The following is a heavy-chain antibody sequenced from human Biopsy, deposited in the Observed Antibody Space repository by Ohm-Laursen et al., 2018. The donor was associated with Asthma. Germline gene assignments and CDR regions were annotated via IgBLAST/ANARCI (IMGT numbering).Heavy chain of an antibody. Sequence: TLSLTCTVSGASIMSTNYWGWIRQPPGKRLEWLGSIFYWWSAYYNPAVKSRLSLSVATSKSLFSLRLSSVTAADTAVYFCARHWSGTGWRDVYNWFDPWGQGTLVTVSS. CDR1: GASIMSTNY. CDR3: ARHWSGTGWRDVYNWFDP. CDR2: IFYWWSA. D-gene: IGHD1-14*01. J-gene: IGHJ5*02. V-gene: IGHV4-39*01.